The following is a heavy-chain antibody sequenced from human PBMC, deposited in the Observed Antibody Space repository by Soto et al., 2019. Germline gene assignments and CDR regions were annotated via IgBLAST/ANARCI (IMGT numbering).Heavy chain of an antibody. V-gene: IGHV3-30-3*01. CDR3: ARGNVGYFDY. Sequence: QVQLVESGGGVVQPGRSLRLSCAASGFTFSSYAMHWVRQAPGKGLEWVAVISYDGSNKYYADSAKGRFTISRDNSKNTLYLQMNSLRAEDTAVYYCARGNVGYFDYWGQGTLVTVSS. CDR1: GFTFSSYA. CDR2: ISYDGSNK. D-gene: IGHD1-1*01. J-gene: IGHJ4*02.